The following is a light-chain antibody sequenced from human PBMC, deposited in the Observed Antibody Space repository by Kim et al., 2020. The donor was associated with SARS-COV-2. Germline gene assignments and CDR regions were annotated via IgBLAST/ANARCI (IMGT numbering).Light chain of an antibody. J-gene: IGLJ2*01. CDR1: SSDIGGYIY. Sequence: QSALTQPASVSGSPGQSITISCTGTSSDIGGYIYVSWYQQHPGKAPKLMIYDVNNRPSGVSNRFSGSKSGNTASLTISGLQAEDEADYYCSSFTSSSTLVIFGGGTQLTVL. CDR2: DVN. CDR3: SSFTSSSTLVI. V-gene: IGLV2-14*03.